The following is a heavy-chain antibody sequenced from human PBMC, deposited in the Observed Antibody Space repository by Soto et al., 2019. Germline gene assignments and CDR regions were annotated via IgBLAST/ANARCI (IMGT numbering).Heavy chain of an antibody. CDR3: ARDRWIQLWLRSYYGMDV. CDR2: IWFDGSQK. Sequence: PGGSLRLSCAASEFTFSNHVMHWVRQAPGKGLEWVAVIWFDGSQKYYGDSVKGRFTISRDSSKNTLYLEMNSLRAEDTAVYYCARDRWIQLWLRSYYGMDVWGQGTTVTVSS. V-gene: IGHV3-33*01. D-gene: IGHD5-18*01. CDR1: EFTFSNHV. J-gene: IGHJ6*02.